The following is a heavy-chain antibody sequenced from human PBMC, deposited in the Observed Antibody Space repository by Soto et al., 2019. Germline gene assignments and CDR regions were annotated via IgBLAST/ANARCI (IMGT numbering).Heavy chain of an antibody. CDR1: GFTFSSYG. J-gene: IGHJ4*02. Sequence: GGSLRLSCAAPGFTFSSYGMHWVRQAPGKGLEWVAVIWYDGSNKYYADSVKGRFTISRDNSKNTLYLQMNSLRAEDTAVYYCAREAGDGYNYFDYWGQGTLVTVSS. CDR3: AREAGDGYNYFDY. V-gene: IGHV3-33*01. D-gene: IGHD5-12*01. CDR2: IWYDGSNK.